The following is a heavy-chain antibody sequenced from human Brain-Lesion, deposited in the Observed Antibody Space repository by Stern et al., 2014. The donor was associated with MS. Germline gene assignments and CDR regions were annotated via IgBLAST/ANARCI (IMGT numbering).Heavy chain of an antibody. CDR1: GGSISSSTYY. CDR2: IDYSGFT. Sequence: QLVESGPGLVKPSETLSLTCTVSGGSISSSTYYWAWIRQPPGKGLEWIGNIDYSGFTYYNPSLKSRVASSVYMSKNQFSLKLSSVTAADTAIYYCARHDSVPRPSQLYSARDRGPGYFDYWGQGTLVTVSS. V-gene: IGHV4-39*01. D-gene: IGHD1-26*01. CDR3: ARHDSVPRPSQLYSARDRGPGYFDY. J-gene: IGHJ4*02.